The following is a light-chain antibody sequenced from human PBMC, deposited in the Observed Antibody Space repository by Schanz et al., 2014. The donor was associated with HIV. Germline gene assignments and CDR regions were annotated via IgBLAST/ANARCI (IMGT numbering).Light chain of an antibody. Sequence: QSVLTQPASVSGSPGQSITISCTGTSSDIGGYNYVSWYQQHPGKAPKLMIYDVSHRPSGVPDRFSGSKSGTSASLAISGLQSEDEADYYCATWDDSLSAWVFGGGTKLTVL. CDR2: DVS. CDR3: ATWDDSLSAWV. J-gene: IGLJ3*02. V-gene: IGLV2-14*03. CDR1: SSDIGGYNY.